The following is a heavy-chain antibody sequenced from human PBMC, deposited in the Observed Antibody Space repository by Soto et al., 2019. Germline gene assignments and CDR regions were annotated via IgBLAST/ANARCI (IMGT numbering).Heavy chain of an antibody. CDR2: IKSKTDGGPT. CDR3: TSITMVRGVIVSERYYYYGMDV. CDR1: GFTFSNAW. D-gene: IGHD3-10*01. Sequence: GGSLRLSCAASGFTFSNAWMNWVRQAPGKGLEWVGRIKSKTDGGPTDYAAPGKGSFTISRDDSKNTLYLQMNSLKTEDTAVYYCTSITMVRGVIVSERYYYYGMDVWGQGTTVTVSS. J-gene: IGHJ6*02. V-gene: IGHV3-15*07.